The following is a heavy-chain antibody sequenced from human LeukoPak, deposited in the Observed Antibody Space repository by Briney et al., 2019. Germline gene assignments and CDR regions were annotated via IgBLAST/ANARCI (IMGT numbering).Heavy chain of an antibody. CDR3: ARVEGDSYYYYGMDV. V-gene: IGHV4-59*01. CDR2: NYYSGSN. Sequence: SETLSLTCTVSGGSISSYHWIWIRQPPGRGLEWIGYNYYSGSNNYTPSLKSRVTISVDTSKTQFSLKLSSVTAADTAVYYCARVEGDSYYYYGMDVWGQGTTVTVSS. CDR1: GGSISSYH. J-gene: IGHJ6*02. D-gene: IGHD2-21*01.